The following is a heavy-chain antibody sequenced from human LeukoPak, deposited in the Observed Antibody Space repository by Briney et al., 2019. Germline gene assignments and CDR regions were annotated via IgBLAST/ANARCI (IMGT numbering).Heavy chain of an antibody. CDR1: GFTFSDYS. Sequence: GGSLRLSCAASGFTFSDYSMNWVRQAPGKGLEWVASISSSSPYIYYTDSVKGRFTISRDNAKNSLYLQMNSLRAKDTAVYYCAELGITMIGGVWGKGTTVTISS. CDR3: AELGITMIGGV. D-gene: IGHD3-10*02. CDR2: ISSSSPYI. J-gene: IGHJ6*04. V-gene: IGHV3-21*01.